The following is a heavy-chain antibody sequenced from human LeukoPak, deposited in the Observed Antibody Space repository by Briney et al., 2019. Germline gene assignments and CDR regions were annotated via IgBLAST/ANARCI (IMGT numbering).Heavy chain of an antibody. CDR3: AKDQTAVAGGQDY. V-gene: IGHV3-30*18. Sequence: GGSLRLSCAASGFTFSSYRMHWVRQAPGKGLEWVAVISYDGSNKYYADSVKGRFTISRDNSKNTLYLQMNSLRAEDTAVYYCAKDQTAVAGGQDYWGQGTLVTVSS. CDR1: GFTFSSYR. D-gene: IGHD6-19*01. CDR2: ISYDGSNK. J-gene: IGHJ4*02.